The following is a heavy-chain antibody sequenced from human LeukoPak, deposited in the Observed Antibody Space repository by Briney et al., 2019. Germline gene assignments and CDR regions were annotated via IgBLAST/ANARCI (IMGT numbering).Heavy chain of an antibody. V-gene: IGHV4-39*07. CDR1: GASVNSTTFH. CDR2: ISYNGNI. CDR3: ARGALDV. Sequence: PSETLSLTCAVSGASVNSTTFHGGWIRHPPGKGPEWIGIISYNGNIFYNPSLKSRVTISLDRSRDHYSLRLTSVTAADTAVYYCARGALDVWGQGTLVTVSS. D-gene: IGHD2-2*03. J-gene: IGHJ4*02.